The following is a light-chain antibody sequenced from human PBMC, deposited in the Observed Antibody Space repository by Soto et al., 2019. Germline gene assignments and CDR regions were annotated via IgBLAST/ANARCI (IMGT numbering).Light chain of an antibody. CDR3: QQYDSSPYT. J-gene: IGKJ2*01. V-gene: IGKV3-20*01. CDR2: GAS. CDR1: QSVSNNY. Sequence: EIVLTQSPGTLSLSPGERPTLSCRASQSVSNNYLAWYQQKPGQAPRLLVYGASDRATGIPDRFSGSGSGTDFTLTISRLEPEDFAVYYCQQYDSSPYTFGQGTKLEIK.